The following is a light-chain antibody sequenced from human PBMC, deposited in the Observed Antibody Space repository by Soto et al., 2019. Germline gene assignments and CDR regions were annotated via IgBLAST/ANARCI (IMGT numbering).Light chain of an antibody. Sequence: DIQMTQSPSTLSGSVGDRVTITCRASQTISSRLAWYQQKPGKAPKLLIYNASTLQSGVPSRFSGSGSGSDFTLTISSLQPEDFATYYCLQDYNYPWTFGQGTKVDI. J-gene: IGKJ1*01. CDR2: NAS. V-gene: IGKV1-5*03. CDR3: LQDYNYPWT. CDR1: QTISSR.